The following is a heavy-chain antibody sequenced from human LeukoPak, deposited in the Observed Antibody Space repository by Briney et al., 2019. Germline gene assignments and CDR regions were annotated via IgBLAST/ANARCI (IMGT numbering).Heavy chain of an antibody. D-gene: IGHD2-15*01. CDR1: GFTFSSYA. CDR3: AGCSEYYYGMDV. Sequence: GGSLRLSCAASGFTFSSYAMHWVRQAPGKGLEWVAVISYDGSNKYYADSVKGRFTISRDNSKNTLYLQMNSLRAEDTAVYYCAGCSEYYYGMDVWGQGTTVTVSS. V-gene: IGHV3-30*04. CDR2: ISYDGSNK. J-gene: IGHJ6*02.